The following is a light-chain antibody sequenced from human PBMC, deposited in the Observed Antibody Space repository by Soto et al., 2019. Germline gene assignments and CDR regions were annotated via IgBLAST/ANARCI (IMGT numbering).Light chain of an antibody. CDR1: QSISSW. CDR3: QQYSSYPWT. V-gene: IGKV1-5*03. CDR2: KAS. Sequence: DLQMTQSPSTLSASVGDRVTITCRASQSISSWLAWYQQKPGKAPNLLIYKASSLESGVPSRFSGSGSGTEFTLSISCLQPDDFATYYCQQYSSYPWTFGQGTKVEF. J-gene: IGKJ1*01.